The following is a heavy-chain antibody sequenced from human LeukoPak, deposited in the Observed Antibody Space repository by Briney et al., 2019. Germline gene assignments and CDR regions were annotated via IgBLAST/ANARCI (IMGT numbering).Heavy chain of an antibody. Sequence: PGRSLRLSCAASGFTFSSYRMNWVRQAPGKGLEWVSSISSSSSYIYYADPLKGRFTISRDNAKNSLYLQMNSLRAEDTAVYYCARDLAGSGAFDIWGQGTMVSVSS. CDR1: GFTFSSYR. J-gene: IGHJ3*02. D-gene: IGHD3-3*02. CDR3: ARDLAGSGAFDI. V-gene: IGHV3-21*06. CDR2: ISSSSSYI.